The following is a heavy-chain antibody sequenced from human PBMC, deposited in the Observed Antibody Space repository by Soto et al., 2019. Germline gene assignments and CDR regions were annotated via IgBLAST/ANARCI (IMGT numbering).Heavy chain of an antibody. Sequence: QVQLVRSGVEMKKPGASVKVSCKASGYTFSRYGISWVRQAPGQGLEWMGWISTYNSKTNYAQKFKGRVTMTTVTYTDTAYLEVRSLTSDDTAVYYCAREGYCSSGSCALYSLDYFGMDVWGQGTTVTVSS. CDR2: ISTYNSKT. CDR3: AREGYCSSGSCALYSLDYFGMDV. D-gene: IGHD2-15*01. CDR1: GYTFSRYG. J-gene: IGHJ6*02. V-gene: IGHV1-18*01.